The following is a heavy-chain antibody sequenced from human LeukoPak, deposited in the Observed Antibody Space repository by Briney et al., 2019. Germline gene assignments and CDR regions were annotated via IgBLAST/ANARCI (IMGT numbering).Heavy chain of an antibody. CDR3: ARFETVAAKPLEY. Sequence: GGSLRLSCAASGFTFSDYSMNWVRQAPGKGLDWVSSISSTSTYILYADSVRGRFTISRDNARNSPYLQMNSLRAEDTAVYYCARFETVAAKPLEYWGQGTLVTVSS. J-gene: IGHJ4*02. CDR2: ISSTSTYI. V-gene: IGHV3-21*01. CDR1: GFTFSDYS. D-gene: IGHD6-19*01.